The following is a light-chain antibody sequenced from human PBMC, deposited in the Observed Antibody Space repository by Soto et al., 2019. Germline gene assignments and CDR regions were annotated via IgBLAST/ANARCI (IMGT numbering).Light chain of an antibody. J-gene: IGKJ1*01. V-gene: IGKV3-20*01. CDR1: QSLSSSY. CDR3: QYYGTAPGT. CDR2: SAS. Sequence: EIVLTQSPGTLSLSPGETASLSCRASQSLSSSYLAWYQQKPGQAPRLLIYSASSGAPGIPDRFSGSGSGTAFTLTISRLEPEDFAVYYCQYYGTAPGTFGQGTKVESK.